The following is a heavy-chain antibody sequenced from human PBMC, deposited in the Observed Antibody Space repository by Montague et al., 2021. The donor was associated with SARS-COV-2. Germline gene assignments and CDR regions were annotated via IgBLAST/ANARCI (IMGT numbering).Heavy chain of an antibody. Sequence: SRSLSFSVSGFTFSDYSVNWVRQAPGKGLEWVSSISGTGLFIYYADSVKGRFTISRDNAKNSVYLQMDNLRVEDTAVYFCARGDSAVTPLSYFDYWGQGTLVTVSS. D-gene: IGHD4-17*01. V-gene: IGHV3-21*04. CDR1: GFTFSDYS. J-gene: IGHJ4*02. CDR2: ISGTGLFI. CDR3: ARGDSAVTPLSYFDY.